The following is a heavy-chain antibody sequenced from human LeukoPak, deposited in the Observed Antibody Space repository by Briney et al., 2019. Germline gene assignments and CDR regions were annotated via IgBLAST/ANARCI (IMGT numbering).Heavy chain of an antibody. CDR2: IWYDGSSK. CDR3: ARYNMVAGKAGVDY. V-gene: IGHV3-33*01. Sequence: GGSLRLSCAASGFTFSSYGMHWVRQAPGKGLEWVAVIWYDGSSKYYADSVKGRFTISRDNSKNTLYLQMNSLRAEDTAVYYCARYNMVAGKAGVDYWGQGTLVTVSS. D-gene: IGHD6-19*01. CDR1: GFTFSSYG. J-gene: IGHJ4*02.